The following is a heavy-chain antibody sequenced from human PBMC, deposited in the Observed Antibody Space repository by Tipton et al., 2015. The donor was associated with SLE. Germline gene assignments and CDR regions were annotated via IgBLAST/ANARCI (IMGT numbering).Heavy chain of an antibody. CDR3: ARVGSSQPDY. V-gene: IGHV4-34*01. CDR2: INHSGST. D-gene: IGHD6-13*01. J-gene: IGHJ4*02. CDR1: GGSFSGYY. Sequence: GLVKPSETLSLTCAVYGGSFSGYYWSWIRQPPGKGLEWIGEINHSGSTNYNPSLKSRVTISVDTSKNQFSLKLSSVTAADTAVYYCARVGSSQPDYWGQGTLVTVSS.